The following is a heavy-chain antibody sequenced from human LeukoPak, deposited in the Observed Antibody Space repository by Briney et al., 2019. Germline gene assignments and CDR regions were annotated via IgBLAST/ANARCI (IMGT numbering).Heavy chain of an antibody. CDR1: GGSISSSSYY. CDR2: IYYSGST. D-gene: IGHD3-10*01. J-gene: IGHJ4*02. V-gene: IGHV4-39*07. Sequence: SETLSLTCTVSGGSISSSSYYWGWIRQPPGKGLEWIGSIYYSGSTYYNPSLKSRVTISVDTSKNQFSLKLSSVTAADTAVYYCARAQGFLVRGRHPDPIIWGRGTLVTVSS. CDR3: ARAQGFLVRGRHPDPII.